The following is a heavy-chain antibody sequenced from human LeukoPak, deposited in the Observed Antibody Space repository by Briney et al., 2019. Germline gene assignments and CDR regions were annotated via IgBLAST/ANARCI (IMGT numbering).Heavy chain of an antibody. CDR2: INPNSGDT. CDR1: GYTFTSYY. CDR3: ARGLGGSYLDLDY. Sequence: ASVKVSCKASGYTFTSYYLHWVRQAPGQGLEWMGWINPNSGDTKYAQKFQDRVTMTRDTSINTAYMEVNRLRFDDTAVYYCARGLGGSYLDLDYWGQGTLVTVSS. J-gene: IGHJ4*02. D-gene: IGHD1-26*01. V-gene: IGHV1-2*02.